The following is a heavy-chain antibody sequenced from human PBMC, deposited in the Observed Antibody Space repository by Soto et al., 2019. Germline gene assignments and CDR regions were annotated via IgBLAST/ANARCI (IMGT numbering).Heavy chain of an antibody. CDR1: GFTFSSYS. Sequence: PGGSLRLSCAASGFTFSSYSMNWVRQAPGKGLEWVSSISSSSSYIYYADSVKGRFTISRDNAKNSLYLQMNSLRAEDTAVYYCARATYCSSTSCPPTIYGMDVWGQGTTVTVSS. V-gene: IGHV3-21*01. CDR3: ARATYCSSTSCPPTIYGMDV. J-gene: IGHJ6*02. CDR2: ISSSSSYI. D-gene: IGHD2-2*01.